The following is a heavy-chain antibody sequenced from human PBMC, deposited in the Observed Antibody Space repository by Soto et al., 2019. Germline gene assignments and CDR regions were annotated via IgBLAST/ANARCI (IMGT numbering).Heavy chain of an antibody. CDR3: ARQTIAARPGPY. CDR2: LYSSGST. V-gene: IGHV4-39*01. CDR1: GGSISSSTYY. Sequence: KTSETLSLTCTVSGGSISSSTYYWGWIRQPPGKGLEWIGSLYSSGSTYYNPSLKSRVAISVDTSKNQLSLNLTSVTAADTAVYYCARQTIAARPGPYWGQGTMVTVPQ. J-gene: IGHJ4*02. D-gene: IGHD6-6*01.